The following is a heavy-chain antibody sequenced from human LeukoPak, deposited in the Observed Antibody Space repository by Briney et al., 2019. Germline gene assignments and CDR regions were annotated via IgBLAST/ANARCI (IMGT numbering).Heavy chain of an antibody. V-gene: IGHV1-69*05. CDR2: IIPIFGTA. Sequence: SVKVSCKASGGTFSSYAIIWVRQAPGQGLEWMGGIIPIFGTANYAQKFQGRVTITTDESTSTAYMELSSLRSEDTAVYYCARDRAGTEAFDIWGQGTMVTVSS. D-gene: IGHD1-1*01. J-gene: IGHJ3*02. CDR3: ARDRAGTEAFDI. CDR1: GGTFSSYA.